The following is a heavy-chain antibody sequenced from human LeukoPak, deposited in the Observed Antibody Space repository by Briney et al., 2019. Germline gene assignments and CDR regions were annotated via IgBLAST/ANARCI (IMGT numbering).Heavy chain of an antibody. Sequence: SETLSLTCTVSGASFNSDVQYWNSLRQSPGTGLEWFVSVHPSGILHNKPSHESRLTMSRGTSKNQFSLILNSMTAAGTAVYFWSRGLVRRKLSYWGQGSLVTVSS. CDR2: VHPSGIL. V-gene: IGHV4-31*03. CDR3: SRGLVRRKLSY. J-gene: IGHJ4*02. CDR1: GASFNSDVQY. D-gene: IGHD2-21*01.